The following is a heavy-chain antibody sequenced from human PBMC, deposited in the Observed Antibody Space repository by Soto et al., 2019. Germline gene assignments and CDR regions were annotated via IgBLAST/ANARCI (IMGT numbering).Heavy chain of an antibody. V-gene: IGHV4-39*01. CDR2: IHYTGST. Sequence: SETLSLTCTVSGGSISSSNYYRAWIRQPPGKGLEWIGSIHYTGSTYYNPSLKSRVTISVDTSKNQFSLKLTSVSAADTAVYYCARRECSGGTCSFEPWGQGTLVTVS. CDR1: GGSISSSNYY. CDR3: ARRECSGGTCSFEP. J-gene: IGHJ5*02. D-gene: IGHD2-15*01.